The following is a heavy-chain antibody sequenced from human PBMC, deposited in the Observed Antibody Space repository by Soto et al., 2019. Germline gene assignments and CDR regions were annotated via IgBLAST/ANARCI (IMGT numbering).Heavy chain of an antibody. CDR3: AKAGIAAAGYYFDY. V-gene: IGHV3-30*18. CDR2: ISYDGSNK. Sequence: PGGSLRLSCAASGFTFSSYGMHWVRQAPGKGLEWVAVISYDGSNKYYADSVKGRFTISRDNSKNTLYLQMNSLRAEDTAVYYCAKAGIAAAGYYFDYWRQGTLVTVSS. CDR1: GFTFSSYG. D-gene: IGHD6-13*01. J-gene: IGHJ4*02.